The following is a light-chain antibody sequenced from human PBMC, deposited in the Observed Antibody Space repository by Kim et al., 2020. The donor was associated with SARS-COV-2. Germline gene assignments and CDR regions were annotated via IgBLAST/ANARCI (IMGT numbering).Light chain of an antibody. J-gene: IGLJ3*02. CDR3: QTWGTGIWV. V-gene: IGLV4-69*01. Sequence: ASVSLTCTLSSGHIGYAIAWHQQEPEKGPRYLMKLNSDGSHNKGDGIPDRFSGSSSGAERYLTISSLQSEDEADYYCQTWGTGIWVFGGGTQLTVL. CDR2: LNSDGSH. CDR1: SGHIGYA.